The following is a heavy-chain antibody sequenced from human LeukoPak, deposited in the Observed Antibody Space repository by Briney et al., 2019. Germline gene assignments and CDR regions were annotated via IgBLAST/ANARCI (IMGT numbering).Heavy chain of an antibody. CDR3: ARDRTIVRGVPNWFDP. CDR1: GFTFSSYS. D-gene: IGHD3-10*01. J-gene: IGHJ5*02. V-gene: IGHV3-21*01. CDR2: ISSSSSYI. Sequence: GGSLRLSCAASGFTFSSYSMNWVRQAPGKGLEWVSSISSSSSYIYYADSVKGRFTISRDNAKNSLYLQMNSLRAEDTAVYYCARDRTIVRGVPNWFDPLGQGTLVTVSS.